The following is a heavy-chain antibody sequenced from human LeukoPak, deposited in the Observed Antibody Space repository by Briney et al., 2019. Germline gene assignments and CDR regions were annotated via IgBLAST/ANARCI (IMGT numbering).Heavy chain of an antibody. CDR2: INHSGST. J-gene: IGHJ4*02. CDR3: ARGFAPDY. CDR1: GGSFSGYY. V-gene: IGHV4-34*01. Sequence: SETLSLPCAVYGGSFSGYYWSWIRQPPGKGLEWIGEINHSGSTNYNPSLKSRVTISVDTSKNQFSLKLSSVTAADTAVYYCARGFAPDYWGQGTLVTVSS.